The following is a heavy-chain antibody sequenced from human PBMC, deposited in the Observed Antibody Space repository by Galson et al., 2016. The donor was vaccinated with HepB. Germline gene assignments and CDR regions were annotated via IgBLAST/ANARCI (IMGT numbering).Heavy chain of an antibody. CDR2: IRSKAKSYET. J-gene: IGHJ4*02. D-gene: IGHD2-21*02. CDR1: GFSFSGSA. CDR3: SCCNITMTSGLTA. Sequence: SLRLSCAAPGFSFSGSAMHWVRRASGRGLEWVGLIRSKAKSYETVYAASVKGRFTISRDDSKNTAYLQMNNLKSEDTAVYYCSCCNITMTSGLTAWGQGTLVTVSS. V-gene: IGHV3-73*01.